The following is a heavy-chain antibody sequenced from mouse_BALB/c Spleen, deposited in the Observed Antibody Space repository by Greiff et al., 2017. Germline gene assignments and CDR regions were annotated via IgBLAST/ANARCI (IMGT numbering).Heavy chain of an antibody. J-gene: IGHJ4*01. Sequence: QVQLQQSGAELVRPGVSVKISCKGSGYTFTDYAMHWVKQSHAKSLEWIGVISTYYGDASYNQKFKGKATMTVDKSSSTAYMELARLTSEDSAIYYCARGLYYGSSSYYYAMDYWGQGTSVTVSS. CDR3: ARGLYYGSSSYYYAMDY. V-gene: IGHV1S137*01. CDR2: ISTYYGDA. CDR1: GYTFTDYA. D-gene: IGHD1-1*01.